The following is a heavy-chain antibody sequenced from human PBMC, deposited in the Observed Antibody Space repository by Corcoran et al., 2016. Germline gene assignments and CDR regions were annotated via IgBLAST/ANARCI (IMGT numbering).Heavy chain of an antibody. CDR2: MNPNSGNT. V-gene: IGHV1-8*01. J-gene: IGHJ4*02. CDR1: GYTFTSYD. D-gene: IGHD6-19*01. CDR3: ARGNPSSGWYEYYFDY. Sequence: QVQLVQSGAEVKKPGASVKVSCKASGYTFTSYDINWVRQATGQGLEWMGWMNPNSGNTGYAHKFQGRVTMTRNTSISTAYMELSSLRSEDTAVYYCARGNPSSGWYEYYFDYWGQGTLVTVSS.